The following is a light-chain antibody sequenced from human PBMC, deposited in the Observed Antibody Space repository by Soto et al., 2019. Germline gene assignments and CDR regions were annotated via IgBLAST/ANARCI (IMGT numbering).Light chain of an antibody. V-gene: IGKV3-11*01. CDR1: QSVSSY. Sequence: EIVLTQSPATLSLSPGERDTLSCRASQSVSSYLAWYQQKPGQAPRLLIYDASNRATGIPARFSGSGSGTDFTLTISSLEPEDFAVYYCQQRSNWPTFGGGTKV. CDR3: QQRSNWPT. CDR2: DAS. J-gene: IGKJ4*01.